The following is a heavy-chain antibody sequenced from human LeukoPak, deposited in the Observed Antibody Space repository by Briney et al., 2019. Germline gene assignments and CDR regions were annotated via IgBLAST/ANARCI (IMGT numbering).Heavy chain of an antibody. V-gene: IGHV4-34*09. CDR3: ARAPESYYDSSGYFDY. CDR2: IYYSGST. CDR1: GGSFSGYY. Sequence: SETLSLTCAVYGGSFSGYYWSWIRQPPGKGLEWIGYIYYSGSTYYNPSLKSRVTISVDTSKNQFSLKLSSVTAADTAVYYCARAPESYYDSSGYFDYWGQGTLVTVSS. D-gene: IGHD3-22*01. J-gene: IGHJ4*02.